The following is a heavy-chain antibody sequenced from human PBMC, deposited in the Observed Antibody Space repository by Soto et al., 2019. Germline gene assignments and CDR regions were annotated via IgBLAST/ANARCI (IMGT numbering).Heavy chain of an antibody. CDR1: RYTFTNFG. CDR3: AIDTGSHQDY. D-gene: IGHD2-15*01. V-gene: IGHV1-18*01. Sequence: QVQLVQSGAEVKKPGASVKVSCKASRYTFTNFGISWVRQAPGQGLAWMGRISPYNGNTNYAQKLQGRVTMTTDTSTSTAYMELRSLRSDDTAVYYCAIDTGSHQDYWGQGTLVTVSS. J-gene: IGHJ4*02. CDR2: ISPYNGNT.